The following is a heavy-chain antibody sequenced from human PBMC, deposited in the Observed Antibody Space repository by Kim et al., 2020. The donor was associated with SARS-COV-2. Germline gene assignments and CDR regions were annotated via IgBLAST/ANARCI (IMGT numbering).Heavy chain of an antibody. Sequence: GGSLRLSCAASGFTFDDYAMHWVRQAPGKGLEWVSGISWNSGSIGYADSVKGRFTISRDNAKNSLYLQMNSLRAEDTALYYCAKAGWYSSGWYGDFFDYWGQGTLVTVSS. CDR2: ISWNSGSI. CDR3: AKAGWYSSGWYGDFFDY. CDR1: GFTFDDYA. D-gene: IGHD6-19*01. V-gene: IGHV3-9*01. J-gene: IGHJ4*02.